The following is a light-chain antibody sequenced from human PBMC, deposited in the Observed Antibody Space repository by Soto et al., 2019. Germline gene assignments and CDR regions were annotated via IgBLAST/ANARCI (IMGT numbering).Light chain of an antibody. CDR3: QQYGSTPLT. V-gene: IGKV3-20*01. CDR2: DAS. CDR1: QSVGSNS. Sequence: EIVLTQSPGTLSLSPGERATLSCRASQSVGSNSLAWYQQRPGQAPRFLIYDASSRAAGIPDRFSGSGSGTDFTLTISRLEPEDFAVYYCQQYGSTPLTFGGGTKVDIK. J-gene: IGKJ4*01.